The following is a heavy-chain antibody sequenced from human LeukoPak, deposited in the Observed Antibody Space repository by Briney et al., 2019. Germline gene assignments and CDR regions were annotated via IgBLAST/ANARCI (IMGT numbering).Heavy chain of an antibody. D-gene: IGHD6-19*01. V-gene: IGHV1-18*01. CDR2: ISVYNGNT. CDR1: GYTFTSYG. Sequence: GASVKVSCKASGYTFTSYGISWVRQAPGQGLEWMEWISVYNGNTNYAQKLQGRVTMTTDTSTSTAYMELRSLRSDDTAVYYCARDEYSSGWYENYYYYMDVWGKGTTVTVSS. CDR3: ARDEYSSGWYENYYYYMDV. J-gene: IGHJ6*03.